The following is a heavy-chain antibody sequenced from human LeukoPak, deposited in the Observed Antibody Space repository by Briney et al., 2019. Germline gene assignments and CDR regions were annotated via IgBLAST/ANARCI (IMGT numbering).Heavy chain of an antibody. CDR3: ARDPTVGYFQH. CDR2: INPNSGDT. J-gene: IGHJ1*01. Sequence: GASVKVSCKASGYTFTDYYLHWVRQAPGQRLEWMGWINPNSGDTNYAQKFQGRVTMTRDTSISTAYMELSRLRSDDTAVYYCARDPTVGYFQHWGQGTLVTVSS. D-gene: IGHD4-23*01. CDR1: GYTFTDYY. V-gene: IGHV1-2*02.